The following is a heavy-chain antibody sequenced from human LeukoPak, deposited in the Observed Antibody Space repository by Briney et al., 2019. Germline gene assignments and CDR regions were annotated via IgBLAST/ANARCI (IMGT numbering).Heavy chain of an antibody. Sequence: GGSLRHSCAASGFTFSNHWMSWVRQAPGKGLEWVANIKQDGSEKYYVGPVKGRFTISRDNAKNSLFLQMNSLRAEDTAVYYCAREGRWGQGTLVTVSS. CDR2: IKQDGSEK. CDR1: GFTFSNHW. J-gene: IGHJ4*02. CDR3: AREGR. V-gene: IGHV3-7*01.